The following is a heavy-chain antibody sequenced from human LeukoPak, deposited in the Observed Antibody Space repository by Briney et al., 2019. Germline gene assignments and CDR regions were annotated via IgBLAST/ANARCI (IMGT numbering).Heavy chain of an antibody. CDR3: ARTGDYSRSTGGWFDP. CDR2: NFYSGST. CDR1: GDSITSHY. D-gene: IGHD4-11*01. Sequence: AETLSLTCTVSGDSITSHYWSWVRQAPGKGLEWIGYNFYSGSTNYSPSLKSRVTISVATSKNQFSLRLKSVTAADTAVYFCARTGDYSRSTGGWFDPWGQGTLVTVSS. V-gene: IGHV4-59*11. J-gene: IGHJ5*02.